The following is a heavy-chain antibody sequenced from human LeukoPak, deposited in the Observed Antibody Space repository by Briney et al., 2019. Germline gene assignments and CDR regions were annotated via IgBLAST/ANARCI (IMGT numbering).Heavy chain of an antibody. CDR1: GFTFSSYW. J-gene: IGHJ6*03. CDR2: IKQDGSEK. Sequence: GGSLRLSCAASGFTFSSYWMSWVRQAPGKGLEWEANIKQDGSEKYYVDSVKGRFTISRDNAKNSLYLQMNSLRAEDTAVYYCARDGGNYYYDSSGYYYGHYYYYMDVWGKGTTVTVSS. V-gene: IGHV3-7*01. D-gene: IGHD3-22*01. CDR3: ARDGGNYYYDSSGYYYGHYYYYMDV.